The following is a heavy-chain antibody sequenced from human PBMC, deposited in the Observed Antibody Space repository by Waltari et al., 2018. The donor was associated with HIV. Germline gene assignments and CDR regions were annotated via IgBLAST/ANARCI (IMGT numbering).Heavy chain of an antibody. CDR1: GLPFSDYY. J-gene: IGHJ4*02. CDR2: ISGSGTST. CDR3: ASKSTGWYAD. V-gene: IGHV3-11*01. Sequence: QVQLVESGGGLVKPGGSLRLSCAASGLPFSDYYMSWIRQAPGKGLEWVSYISGSGTSTYYIESVKGRFTISRDNARDSVYLQMSNLRPEDTAVYYCASKSTGWYADWGQGTLVTVSS. D-gene: IGHD6-19*01.